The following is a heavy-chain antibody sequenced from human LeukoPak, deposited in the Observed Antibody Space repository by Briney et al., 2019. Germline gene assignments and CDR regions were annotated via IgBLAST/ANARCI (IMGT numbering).Heavy chain of an antibody. J-gene: IGHJ4*02. CDR3: ARLRYDSSGYRSSSYYFEY. CDR2: IDYRRRT. CDR1: GGSISSYY. Sequence: KPSETLSLTCTVSGGSISSYYWNWIRQPPGQGLEWIGYIDYRRRTNNNPSLKSRVTISVETSKIQFSLKLSAVTAADTAVYYCARLRYDSSGYRSSSYYFEYWGQGTLVTVSS. V-gene: IGHV4-59*01. D-gene: IGHD3-22*01.